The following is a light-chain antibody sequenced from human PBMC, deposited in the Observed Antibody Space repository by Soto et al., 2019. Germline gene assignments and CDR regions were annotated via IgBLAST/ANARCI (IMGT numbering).Light chain of an antibody. CDR3: QHTYSIMWT. J-gene: IGKJ1*01. V-gene: IGKV1-39*01. CDR1: QNINSD. Sequence: ILMTHAPSTLSASTGDMVTITCGASQNINSDLHWYQKKPGKAPKLLIYGASTLESGVSSRFSGGGFGTDFTLTISSLQPEDFTSYYCQHTYSIMWTFGQGTKVDIK. CDR2: GAS.